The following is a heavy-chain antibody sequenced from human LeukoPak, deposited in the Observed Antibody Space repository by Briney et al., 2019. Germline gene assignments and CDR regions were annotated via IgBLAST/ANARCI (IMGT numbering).Heavy chain of an antibody. CDR3: ARAYYYDSSGYYEYYFDY. CDR2: IIPIFGTA. D-gene: IGHD3-22*01. Sequence: SVKVSCKAYGGTFSSYAISWVRQAPGQGLEWMGGIIPIFGTANYAQKFQGRVTITADESTSTAYMELSSLRSEDTAVYYCARAYYYDSSGYYEYYFDYWGQGTLVTVSS. V-gene: IGHV1-69*01. J-gene: IGHJ4*02. CDR1: GGTFSSYA.